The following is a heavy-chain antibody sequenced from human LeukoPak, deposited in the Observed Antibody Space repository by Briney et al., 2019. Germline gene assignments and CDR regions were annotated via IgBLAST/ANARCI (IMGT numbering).Heavy chain of an antibody. D-gene: IGHD3-9*01. CDR2: ISAYNGNT. V-gene: IGHV1-18*01. CDR1: GYTFTSYG. Sequence: ASVKVSCKASGYTFTSYGISWVRQAPGQGLEWMGWISAYNGNTNYAQKLQGRVTMTTDTSTSTAYMELRSLRSDDTAVYYCARGVRYFDWLPDDAFDIWGQGTMVTVSS. CDR3: ARGVRYFDWLPDDAFDI. J-gene: IGHJ3*02.